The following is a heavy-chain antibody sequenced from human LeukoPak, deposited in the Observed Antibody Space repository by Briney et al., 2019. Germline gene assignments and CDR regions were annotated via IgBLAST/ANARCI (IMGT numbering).Heavy chain of an antibody. CDR2: IITYNGNT. CDR1: GYTFTSYG. D-gene: IGHD4-17*01. CDR3: AKTTVTSEEYFYYYMDV. J-gene: IGHJ6*03. V-gene: IGHV1-18*01. Sequence: ASVKVSCKTSGYTFTSYGLSWVRQAPGQGLEWMGCIITYNGNTYYSQKLQGRVTMTTDTSTSTAYMELRSLRSDDTAVYYCAKTTVTSEEYFYYYMDVWGNGTTVTVSS.